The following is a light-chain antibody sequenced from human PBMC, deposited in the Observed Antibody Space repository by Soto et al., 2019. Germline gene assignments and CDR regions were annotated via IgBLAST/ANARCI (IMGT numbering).Light chain of an antibody. Sequence: ALTQPASVSGSPGQSITISCTGTSSDVGGYNYVSWYQHHPGKAPKLMIYDVSNRPSGVSNRFSGSKSGNTASLIISGLQAEDEADYYCSSYTSSSSRVVFGGGTKVTVL. CDR3: SSYTSSSSRVV. J-gene: IGLJ2*01. CDR2: DVS. CDR1: SSDVGGYNY. V-gene: IGLV2-14*03.